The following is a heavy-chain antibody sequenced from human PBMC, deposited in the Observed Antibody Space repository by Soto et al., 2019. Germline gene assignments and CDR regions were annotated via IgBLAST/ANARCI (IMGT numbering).Heavy chain of an antibody. Sequence: ASVKVSCKVSGYTLTELSMHWVRQAPGKGLEWMGGFDPEDGETIYAQKFQGRVTMTEDTSTDTAYMELSSLRSEDTAVYYCATELRCSGGSCYSDAFDIWGQGTMVTVSS. CDR3: ATELRCSGGSCYSDAFDI. V-gene: IGHV1-24*01. D-gene: IGHD2-15*01. CDR2: FDPEDGET. J-gene: IGHJ3*02. CDR1: GYTLTELS.